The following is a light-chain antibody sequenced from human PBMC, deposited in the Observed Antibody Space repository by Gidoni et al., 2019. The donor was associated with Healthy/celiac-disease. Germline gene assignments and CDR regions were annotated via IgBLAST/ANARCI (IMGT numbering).Light chain of an antibody. Sequence: QSALTQPASVSGRPGQSISIACTGTFSYIGSYDLVSWYQQHPGEAPRVIMYEVSKRPAGVSSRYSASKSGSAASRTITGLQPEDEAFYVCCAYGSGSDELVFGGGTKVTVL. CDR3: CAYGSGSDELV. CDR1: FSYIGSYDL. V-gene: IGLV2-23*02. CDR2: EVS. J-gene: IGLJ3*02.